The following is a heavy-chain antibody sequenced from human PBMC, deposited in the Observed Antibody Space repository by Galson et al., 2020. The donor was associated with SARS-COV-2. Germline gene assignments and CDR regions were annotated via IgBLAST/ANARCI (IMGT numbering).Heavy chain of an antibody. Sequence: GGSLRLSCTASGFTFGDYAMSWVRQAPGKGLEWVGFIRSKAYGGTTEYAASVKGRFTIPRDDSKSIAYLQMNSLKTEDTAVYYCTRGLEMTTVVSYYGMDVWGQGTTVTVSS. CDR1: GFTFGDYA. CDR2: IRSKAYGGTT. V-gene: IGHV3-49*04. CDR3: TRGLEMTTVVSYYGMDV. D-gene: IGHD4-17*01. J-gene: IGHJ6*02.